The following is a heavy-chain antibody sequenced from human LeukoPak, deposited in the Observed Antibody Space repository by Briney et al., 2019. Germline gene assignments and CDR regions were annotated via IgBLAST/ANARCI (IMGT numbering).Heavy chain of an antibody. CDR2: ISSSSSYI. J-gene: IGHJ4*02. CDR1: GFTFSSYS. V-gene: IGHV3-21*01. CDR3: ARDPLRGYSYGDFDY. Sequence: PGGSLRLSCAASGFTFSSYSMNWVRQAPGKGLEWVSSISSSSSYIYYADSVKGRFTISRDNAKNSLYLQMNSLRAEDTAVYYCARDPLRGYSYGDFDYWGQGTLVTVSS. D-gene: IGHD5-18*01.